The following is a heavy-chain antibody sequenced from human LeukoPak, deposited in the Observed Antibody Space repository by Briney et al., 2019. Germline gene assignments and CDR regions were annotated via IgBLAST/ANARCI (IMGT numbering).Heavy chain of an antibody. Sequence: GESLKISCKGSGYSFTTYWIGWVRQMPGKGLEWMGLIYPGDSDTRYGPSFQGQVTISADRSISTAFLQWNSLKASDTAIYFCARQPHRAGGPLRSSDIWGQGTMVTVSS. J-gene: IGHJ3*02. CDR1: GYSFTTYW. V-gene: IGHV5-51*01. D-gene: IGHD1-26*01. CDR2: IYPGDSDT. CDR3: ARQPHRAGGPLRSSDI.